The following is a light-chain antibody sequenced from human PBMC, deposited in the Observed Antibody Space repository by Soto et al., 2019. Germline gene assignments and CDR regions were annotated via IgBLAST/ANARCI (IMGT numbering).Light chain of an antibody. CDR1: STDVGGYSY. CDR2: DVS. Sequence: QSVLTQPRSVSGSPGQSVTISCTGTSTDVGGYSYVSWYQQHPGKVPKLMIYDVSKRPSGVPDRFSGSKSGNTASLTISGLQAYDEADYYCCSYAGRDPHYVFGSGTKVTVL. V-gene: IGLV2-11*01. J-gene: IGLJ1*01. CDR3: CSYAGRDPHYV.